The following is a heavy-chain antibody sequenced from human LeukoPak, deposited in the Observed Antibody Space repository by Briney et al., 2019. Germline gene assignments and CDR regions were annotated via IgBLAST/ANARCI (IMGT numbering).Heavy chain of an antibody. J-gene: IGHJ4*02. CDR1: GGTFTRRE. CDR3: ASPPPAGLLALHFAD. D-gene: IGHD3-10*01. CDR2: TIPIFGTP. V-gene: IGHV1-69*01. Sequence: SVKVSCKASGGTFTRREINWVRQSPGQGLEWMGGTIPIFGTPKYAQKFQGRATITSDESTGIVYMELSSLRHEDTAVYYCASPPPAGLLALHFADWGQGTLVTVSS.